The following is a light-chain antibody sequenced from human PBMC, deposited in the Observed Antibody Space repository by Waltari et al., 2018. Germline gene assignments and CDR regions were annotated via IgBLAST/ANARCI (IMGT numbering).Light chain of an antibody. J-gene: IGKJ2*01. Sequence: DIQMTQSPSTLYASVGDRVTLTCRASQSISNYLAWYQQTPGMAPRLLFYKASSLESGVPSRFSGSGAGTEFTLTISSLQPDDFATYFCQEYDTHYTFGQGTKLEVK. CDR3: QEYDTHYT. CDR1: QSISNY. V-gene: IGKV1-5*03. CDR2: KAS.